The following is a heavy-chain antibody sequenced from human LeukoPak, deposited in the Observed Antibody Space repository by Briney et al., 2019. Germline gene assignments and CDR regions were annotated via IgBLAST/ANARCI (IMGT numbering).Heavy chain of an antibody. CDR3: ARDRVGIVVVPAADPGYFQH. D-gene: IGHD2-2*01. CDR1: GFTFSSYS. CDR2: ISSSSSYI. V-gene: IGHV3-21*01. Sequence: GGSLRLSCAASGFTFSSYSMNWVRQAPGKGLEWFSSISSSSSYIYYADSVKGRFTISRDNAKNSLYLQMNSLRAEDTAVYYCARDRVGIVVVPAADPGYFQHWGQGTLVTVSS. J-gene: IGHJ1*01.